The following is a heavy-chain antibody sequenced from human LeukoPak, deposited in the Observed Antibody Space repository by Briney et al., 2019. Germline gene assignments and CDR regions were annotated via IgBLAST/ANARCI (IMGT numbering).Heavy chain of an antibody. CDR3: ARGVYDFWSTYPHYFDY. CDR2: INHSGST. Sequence: PSETLSLTCAVYGGSFSGYYWSWIRQPPGKGLEWIGEINHSGSTNYNPSLKSRVTISVDTSKNQFSLKLSSVTTADTAVYSCARGVYDFWSTYPHYFDYWGQGILVTVSS. CDR1: GGSFSGYY. V-gene: IGHV4-34*01. J-gene: IGHJ4*02. D-gene: IGHD3-3*01.